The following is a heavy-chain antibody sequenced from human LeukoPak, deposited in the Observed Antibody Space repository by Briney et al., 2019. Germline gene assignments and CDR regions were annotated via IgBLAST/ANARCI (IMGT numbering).Heavy chain of an antibody. CDR3: AKRGSGLYYLDY. Sequence: GGSLRLSCAASGFTFSSYAMSWVRQAPGKGLEWVSAISNSGGSTYFADSVKGRFTISRDNSKNTLYLQMNSLRAEDTAVYYCAKRGSGLYYLDYWGQGTLVTVSS. D-gene: IGHD6-19*01. CDR1: GFTFSSYA. CDR2: ISNSGGST. V-gene: IGHV3-23*01. J-gene: IGHJ4*02.